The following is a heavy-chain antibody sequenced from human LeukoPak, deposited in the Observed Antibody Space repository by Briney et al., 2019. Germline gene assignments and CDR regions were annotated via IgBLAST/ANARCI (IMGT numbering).Heavy chain of an antibody. Sequence: SETLSLTCTVSGGSISSYYWSWIRQPAGKGLEWIGRIYTSGSTNYNPSLKNRVTMSVDTSKNQFSLKLSSVTAADTAVYYCARVARDADAFDIWGQGTMVTVSS. J-gene: IGHJ3*02. CDR2: IYTSGST. CDR3: ARVARDADAFDI. CDR1: GGSISSYY. V-gene: IGHV4-4*07.